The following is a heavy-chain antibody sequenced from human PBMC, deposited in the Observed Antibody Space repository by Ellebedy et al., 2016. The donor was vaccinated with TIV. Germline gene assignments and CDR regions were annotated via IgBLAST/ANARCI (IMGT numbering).Heavy chain of an antibody. V-gene: IGHV3-7*01. CDR1: GFIFSDYS. CDR3: ARAIGVADCS. CDR2: INQDGSQK. D-gene: IGHD2-21*02. Sequence: GESLKISCTASGFIFSDYSMHWVRQTPGRGLEWVANINQDGSQKYYVDSVKGRFTISRDNAKNSLYLQMNSLRDEDTAVYYCARAIGVADCSWGQGTLVTVSS. J-gene: IGHJ5*02.